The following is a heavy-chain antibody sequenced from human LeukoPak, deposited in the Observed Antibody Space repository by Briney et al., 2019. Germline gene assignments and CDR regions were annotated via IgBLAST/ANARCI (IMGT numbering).Heavy chain of an antibody. CDR2: ISYDGGDK. CDR3: ASSNPRFLWYSHLES. V-gene: IGHV3-30*04. J-gene: IGHJ5*02. Sequence: QPGGSLRLSCAASGGTFTSSPMHWVRQAPGKGLEWVAVISYDGGDKYSAYSVKGRFTVSRDNSKNTLSLQMNSLRPEDTAVYYCASSNPRFLWYSHLESWGQGTLVTVSS. D-gene: IGHD6-13*01. CDR1: GGTFTSSP.